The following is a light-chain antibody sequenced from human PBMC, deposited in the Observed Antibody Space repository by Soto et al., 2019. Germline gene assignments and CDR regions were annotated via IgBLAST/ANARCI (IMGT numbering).Light chain of an antibody. CDR2: DDN. J-gene: IGLJ1*01. CDR3: SSKTSSSSPFV. V-gene: IGLV1-51*01. CDR1: SSNIGGNS. Sequence: QSVLTQPPSVSAAPGQKVTISCSGSSSNIGGNSVSWYQQLPGTAPKLLIYDDNNRPSGVSNRFSGSKSGNTASLTISGLQADDEGDYYCSSKTSSSSPFVFGTGTKVTVL.